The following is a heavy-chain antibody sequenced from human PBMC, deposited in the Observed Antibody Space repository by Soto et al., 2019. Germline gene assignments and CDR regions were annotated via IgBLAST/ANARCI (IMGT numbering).Heavy chain of an antibody. D-gene: IGHD6-19*01. Sequence: GASVPVSHKASGYTFTGYYMHWVRQAPGQGLEWMGWINPNSGGTNYAQKFQGWVTMTRDTSISTAYMELSRLRSDDTAVYYCARSSSGWYYYYGMDVWGQGTTVTVSS. CDR3: ARSSSGWYYYYGMDV. CDR1: GYTFTGYY. V-gene: IGHV1-2*04. CDR2: INPNSGGT. J-gene: IGHJ6*02.